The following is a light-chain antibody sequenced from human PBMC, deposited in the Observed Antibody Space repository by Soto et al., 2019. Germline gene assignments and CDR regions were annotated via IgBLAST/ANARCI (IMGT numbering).Light chain of an antibody. V-gene: IGLV2-14*01. CDR3: SSYTSSSPYV. CDR2: DVS. CDR1: SSDVGGYNY. Sequence: QSALTQPASVSGSPGQSITISCTGTSSDVGGYNYVSWYQQHPGKAPKLMIYDVSNRPSGVSNRFSGSKSGNTASLTISGLQAEDEADYYFSSYTSSSPYVFGTGTQVTVL. J-gene: IGLJ1*01.